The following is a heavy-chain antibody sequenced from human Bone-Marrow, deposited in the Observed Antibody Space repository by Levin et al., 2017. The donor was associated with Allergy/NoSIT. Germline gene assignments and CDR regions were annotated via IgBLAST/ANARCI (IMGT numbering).Heavy chain of an antibody. V-gene: IGHV3-9*01. CDR2: ISWNSGSI. Sequence: GGSLRLSCAASGFTFDDYAMHWVRQAPGKGLEWVSGISWNSGSIGYADSVKGRFTISRDNAKNSLYLQMNSLRAEDTALYYCAKDISYGSGSHPLYYYYYGMDVWGQGTTVTVSS. CDR3: AKDISYGSGSHPLYYYYYGMDV. CDR1: GFTFDDYA. D-gene: IGHD3-10*01. J-gene: IGHJ6*02.